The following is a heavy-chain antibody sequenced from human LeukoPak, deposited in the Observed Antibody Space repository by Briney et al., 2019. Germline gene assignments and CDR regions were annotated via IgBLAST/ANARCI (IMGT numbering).Heavy chain of an antibody. CDR1: GCTFSSYS. V-gene: IGHV3-21*04. D-gene: IGHD4-17*01. CDR2: ISSSSSYI. CDR3: SKKGQSEDYGKPG. Sequence: GGSLRLSCAASGCTFSSYSMNWVRQAPGKGLKWVSSISSSSSYIYYADSVKGRFTISRDNSKNTLYLQMSSLRADDTAVYYCSKKGQSEDYGKPGWGQGTLVTVSS. J-gene: IGHJ4*02.